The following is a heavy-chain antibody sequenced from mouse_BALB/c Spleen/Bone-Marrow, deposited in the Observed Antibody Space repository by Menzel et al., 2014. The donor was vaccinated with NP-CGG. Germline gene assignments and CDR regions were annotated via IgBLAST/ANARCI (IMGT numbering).Heavy chain of an antibody. D-gene: IGHD1-1*01. CDR1: GYTFTSYT. V-gene: IGHV1-4*02. Sequence: VKLMEFAAELARPGASVEMSCKASGYTFTSYTMQWVKQRPGQGLEWIGYIDPSNTYTDYNQKFRDKTTLTADKSSSTAYMQLTSLTSEDSAVYYCAREDIITAYFDYWGQGTTLTVSS. J-gene: IGHJ2*01. CDR2: IDPSNTYT. CDR3: AREDIITAYFDY.